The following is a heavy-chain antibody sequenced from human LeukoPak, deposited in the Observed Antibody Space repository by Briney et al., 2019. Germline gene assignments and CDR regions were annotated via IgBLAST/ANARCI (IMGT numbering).Heavy chain of an antibody. CDR1: GYTFTSYY. CDR2: INPSGGST. J-gene: IGHJ3*02. V-gene: IGHV1-46*03. Sequence: ASVKVSCKSSGYTFTSYYMHWVRQAPGQGLEWMGIINPSGGSTSYAQKFQGRVTMTSDTSTSTVYMELRSLRSEDTAVYYCARRRWLQLDAFDIWGQGTMVTVSS. D-gene: IGHD5-24*01. CDR3: ARRRWLQLDAFDI.